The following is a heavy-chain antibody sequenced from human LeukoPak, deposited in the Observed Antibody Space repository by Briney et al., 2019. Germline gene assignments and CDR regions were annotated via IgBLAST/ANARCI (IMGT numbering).Heavy chain of an antibody. V-gene: IGHV3-66*03. D-gene: IGHD3/OR15-3a*01. CDR3: ARDRAALQDWVEFDP. J-gene: IGHJ5*02. CDR2: IRDSGEA. Sequence: AGGSLRLSCAVSGFRVSDYCMSWVRQAPGKGLEWVGLIRDSGEAFYADFVRGRFAISRDESENTLYLQMNSLRVEDTAVYFCARDRAALQDWVEFDPWGQGTPVIVSS. CDR1: GFRVSDYC.